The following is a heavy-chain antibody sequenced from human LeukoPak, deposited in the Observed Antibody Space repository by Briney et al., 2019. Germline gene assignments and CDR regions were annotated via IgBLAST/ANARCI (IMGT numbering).Heavy chain of an antibody. V-gene: IGHV3-48*04. CDR2: ISSSGSTI. Sequence: GGSLRLSCAASGFTFSTYSMNWVRQAPGKGLEWVSYISSSGSTIYYADSVKGRFTISRDNAKNSLYLQMNSLRAEDTAVYYCAGGYSSSWFGLSWGQGTLVTVSS. CDR1: GFTFSTYS. D-gene: IGHD6-13*01. CDR3: AGGYSSSWFGLS. J-gene: IGHJ5*02.